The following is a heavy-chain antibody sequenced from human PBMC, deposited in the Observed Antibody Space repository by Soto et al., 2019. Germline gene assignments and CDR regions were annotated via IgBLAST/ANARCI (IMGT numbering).Heavy chain of an antibody. CDR3: ARASYYDFWSGSYGMDV. Sequence: TLQPMSLTYSVAWGTIVGYDGSWIRQTPRKGLEWIGYIYYSGSTNYNPSLKSRVTISVDTSKNQFSLKLSSVTAADTAVYYCARASYYDFWSGSYGMDVWGQGTTVTVSS. J-gene: IGHJ6*02. CDR1: WGTIVGYD. V-gene: IGHV4-59*01. CDR2: IYYSGST. D-gene: IGHD3-3*01.